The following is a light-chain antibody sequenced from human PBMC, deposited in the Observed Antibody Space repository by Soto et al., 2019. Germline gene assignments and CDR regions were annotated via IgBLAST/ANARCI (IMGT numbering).Light chain of an antibody. V-gene: IGKV1-5*03. CDR3: QQYITYPYA. CDR2: EAS. CDR1: QSTSTC. Sequence: DIQMTQSPSTLSASVGDRVTITCRASQSTSTCLAWYQQRPGKTPKLLISEASKLESGVPSRFSGSGSGKEFTLTISSLQTDDFATYYCQQYITYPYAFGQGTKVEIK. J-gene: IGKJ1*01.